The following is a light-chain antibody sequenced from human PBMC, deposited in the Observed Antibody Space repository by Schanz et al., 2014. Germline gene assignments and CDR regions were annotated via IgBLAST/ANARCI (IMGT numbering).Light chain of an antibody. V-gene: IGKV3-20*01. J-gene: IGKJ2*01. CDR3: QQYGTSPVT. Sequence: DIVLTQSPGTLSLSPGETATLSCRASQSVSNNYIAWYQQKGGQAPRLLIYVASIRATGIPARFSGSGSGTDFTLTISRLQPEDFAVFYCQQYGTSPVTFGQGTKLEIK. CDR1: QSVSNNY. CDR2: VAS.